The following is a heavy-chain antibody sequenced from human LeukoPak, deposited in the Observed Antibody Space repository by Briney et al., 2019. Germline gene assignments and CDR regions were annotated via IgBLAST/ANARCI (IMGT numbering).Heavy chain of an antibody. CDR1: GFTFSSYG. CDR3: AKDRLYYYDSSGYYD. CDR2: ISYDGSNK. V-gene: IGHV3-30*18. Sequence: GRSLRLSCAASGFTFSSYGMPWVRQAPGKGLEWVAVISYDGSNKYYADSVKGRFTISRDNSKNTLYLQMNSLRAEDTAVYYCAKDRLYYYDSSGYYDWGQGTLVTVSS. J-gene: IGHJ4*02. D-gene: IGHD3-22*01.